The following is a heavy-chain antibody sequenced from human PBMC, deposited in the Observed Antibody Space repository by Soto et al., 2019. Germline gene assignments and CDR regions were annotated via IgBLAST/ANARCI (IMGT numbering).Heavy chain of an antibody. CDR3: ARHLGDYYFDY. V-gene: IGHV4-39*01. CDR2: IYYSGST. CDR1: GGSISSSSYY. J-gene: IGHJ4*02. Sequence: QLQLQESGPGLVKPSETLSLTCTVSGGSISSSSYYWGWIRQPPGKGLERIGSIYYSGSTYYNPSLKSRVTISVDTSKNQFSLKLSSVTAADTAVYYCARHLGDYYFDYWGQGTLVTVSS.